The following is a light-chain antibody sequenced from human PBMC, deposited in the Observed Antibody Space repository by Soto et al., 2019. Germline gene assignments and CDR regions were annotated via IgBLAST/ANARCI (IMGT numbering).Light chain of an antibody. Sequence: NFMLTQPHSVSESQGKTVSLSCTRNSGSIVSNSVKWYQQRPGSAPATVIHENNQRPSGVPDRFSGSIDRSSNSASLTISGLKTEDEADYYCQSYDRSIVVFGGGTKVTVL. CDR3: QSYDRSIVV. CDR2: ENN. V-gene: IGLV6-57*04. CDR1: SGSIVSNS. J-gene: IGLJ2*01.